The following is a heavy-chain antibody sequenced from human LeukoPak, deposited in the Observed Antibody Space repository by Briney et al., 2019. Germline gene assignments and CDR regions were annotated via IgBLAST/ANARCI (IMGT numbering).Heavy chain of an antibody. CDR1: GFTFSSYA. V-gene: IGHV3-64*01. D-gene: IGHD3-10*01. J-gene: IGHJ4*02. CDR3: AKDWGLLWFGEF. Sequence: GGSLRLSCAASGFTFSSYAMHWVRQAPGKGLEYVSAISSNGGSTYYANSVKGRFTISRDNSKNTLYLQMNSLRAEDTAVYYCAKDWGLLWFGEFWGQGTLVTVSS. CDR2: ISSNGGST.